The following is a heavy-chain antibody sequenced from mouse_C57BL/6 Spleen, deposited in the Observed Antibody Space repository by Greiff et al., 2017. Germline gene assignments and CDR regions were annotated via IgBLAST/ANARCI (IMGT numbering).Heavy chain of an antibody. CDR2: IDPSDSET. V-gene: IGHV1-52*01. D-gene: IGHD2-4*01. CDR3: ARDYEIAY. CDR1: GYTFTSYW. Sequence: QVHVKQSGAELVRPGSSVKLSCKASGYTFTSYWMHWVKQRPIQGLEWIGNIDPSDSETHYNQKFKDKATLTVDKSSSTAYMQLSSLTSEDSAVYYCARDYEIAYWGQGTLVTVSA. J-gene: IGHJ3*01.